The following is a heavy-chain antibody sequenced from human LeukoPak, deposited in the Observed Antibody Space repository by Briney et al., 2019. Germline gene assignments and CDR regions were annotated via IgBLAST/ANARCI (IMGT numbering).Heavy chain of an antibody. Sequence: GGSLRLSRAASGFTFSSYAMHWVRQAPGKGLEWVAVIWYDGSNKYYADSVKGRVTISRDNSKNTLFLQMNSLRAEDTAVYYCARDSGTYSVDYWGQGTLVTVSS. CDR2: IWYDGSNK. CDR3: ARDSGTYSVDY. CDR1: GFTFSSYA. D-gene: IGHD1-26*01. V-gene: IGHV3-33*08. J-gene: IGHJ4*02.